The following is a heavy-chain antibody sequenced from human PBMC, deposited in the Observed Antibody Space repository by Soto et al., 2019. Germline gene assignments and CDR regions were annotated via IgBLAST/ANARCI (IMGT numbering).Heavy chain of an antibody. CDR2: TYYRSKWYN. CDR3: ARDHPLIGRSGWYYFDY. Sequence: SQTLSLTCAISGDSVSSNSAAWNWIRQSPSRGLEWLGRTYYRSKWYNDYAVSVKSRITINPDTSKNQFSLQLNSVTPEDTAVYYCARDHPLIGRSGWYYFDYWGQGTLVTVSS. D-gene: IGHD6-19*01. J-gene: IGHJ4*02. V-gene: IGHV6-1*01. CDR1: GDSVSSNSAA.